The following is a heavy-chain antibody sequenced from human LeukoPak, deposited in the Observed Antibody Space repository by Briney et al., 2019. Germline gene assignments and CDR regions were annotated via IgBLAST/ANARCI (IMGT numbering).Heavy chain of an antibody. J-gene: IGHJ6*02. CDR3: ARGGGDKYDSSGYHYYYYGMDV. CDR2: MNPNSGNT. V-gene: IGHV1-8*01. Sequence: ASVKVSCKASGYTFTSYDINWVRRAPGQGLEWMGWMNPNSGNTGYPQSFQGRVTVTRNTSISTVYMELSGLRTEDTAVYCCARGGGDKYDSSGYHYYYYGMDVWGQGTTVTVSS. D-gene: IGHD3-22*01. CDR1: GYTFTSYD.